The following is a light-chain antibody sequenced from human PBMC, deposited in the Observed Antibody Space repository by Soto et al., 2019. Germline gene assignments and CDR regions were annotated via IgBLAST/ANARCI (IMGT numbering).Light chain of an antibody. Sequence: EIVLTQSPGTLSLSPGERATLSCRASQSISSSYLAWYQQKPGQAPRLLIYAASSRATGIPDRFSGSGSGTDFTLTISRLEHEDCAVYYCQQYGSSSYTFGQGTQWEIK. CDR2: AAS. J-gene: IGKJ2*01. CDR3: QQYGSSSYT. CDR1: QSISSSY. V-gene: IGKV3-20*01.